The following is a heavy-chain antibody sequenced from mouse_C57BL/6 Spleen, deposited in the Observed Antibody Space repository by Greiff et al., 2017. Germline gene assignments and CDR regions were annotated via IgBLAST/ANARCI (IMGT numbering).Heavy chain of an antibody. J-gene: IGHJ2*01. CDR2: IDPDSGGT. D-gene: IGHD2-5*01. Sequence: VQLQQPGAELVKPGASVKLSCKASGYTFTSYWMHWVKQRPGRGLEWIGRIDPDSGGTKYNEKFKSKATLTVDKPSSTAYMQLSSLTSEDSAVYYCAGGYYSNYGYFDYWGQGTTLTVSS. CDR3: AGGYYSNYGYFDY. CDR1: GYTFTSYW. V-gene: IGHV1-72*01.